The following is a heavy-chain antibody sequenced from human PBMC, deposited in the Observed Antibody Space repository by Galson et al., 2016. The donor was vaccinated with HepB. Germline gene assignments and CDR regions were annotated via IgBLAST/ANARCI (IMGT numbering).Heavy chain of an antibody. J-gene: IGHJ4*02. D-gene: IGHD1-26*01. V-gene: IGHV1-18*01. CDR3: ARGGGRGGSDY. CDR2: IAVHNGNT. Sequence: SVKVSCKASGYNFDHYGITWVRQAPGQGLEWMGWIAVHNGNTNYAQKMRGRVTMTTDAATSTTYMELRSLRSDDKAVYYCARGGGRGGSDYWGQGTLVTVTS. CDR1: GYNFDHYG.